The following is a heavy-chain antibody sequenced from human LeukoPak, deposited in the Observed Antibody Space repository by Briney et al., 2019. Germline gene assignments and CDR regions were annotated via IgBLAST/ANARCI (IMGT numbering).Heavy chain of an antibody. CDR3: ARAANFGSSYAFDI. J-gene: IGHJ3*02. D-gene: IGHD1-26*01. CDR1: GFTFSSYS. Sequence: GGSLRLSCAASGFTFSSYSMNWVRQAPGKGLEWVSSISSSSSYIYYADSVKGRFTISRDNAKNPLYLQMNSLRAEDTAVYYCARAANFGSSYAFDIWGQGTMVTVSS. V-gene: IGHV3-21*01. CDR2: ISSSSSYI.